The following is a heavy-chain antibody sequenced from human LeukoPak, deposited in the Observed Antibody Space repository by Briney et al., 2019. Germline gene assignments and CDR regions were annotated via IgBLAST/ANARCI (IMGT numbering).Heavy chain of an antibody. CDR3: AKGDYYDLDY. D-gene: IGHD3-22*01. Sequence: GGSLRLSCAASGFTFSKYGMNWVRQAPGKGLEWVSIITSGVGITYYADSVKGRFTISRDNSKNTLYLQMNSLRAEDTAVYYCAKGDYYDLDYWGQGTLVTVSS. CDR1: GFTFSKYG. J-gene: IGHJ4*02. CDR2: ITSGVGIT. V-gene: IGHV3-23*01.